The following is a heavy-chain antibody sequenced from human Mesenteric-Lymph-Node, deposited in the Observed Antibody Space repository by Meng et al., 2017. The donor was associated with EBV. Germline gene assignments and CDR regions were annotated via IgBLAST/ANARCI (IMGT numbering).Heavy chain of an antibody. CDR1: GFTFTSYG. Sequence: GQAVGSGGGVVQPGRSLRLSCAASGFTFTSYGMNWVRQAPGKGLEWVAVISYDGTRKYYTDSVKGRFTISRDNSKNTLYLQMNSLRADDTAVYYCAKDISGTGDYWGQGTLVTVSS. D-gene: IGHD3-10*01. CDR2: ISYDGTRK. J-gene: IGHJ4*02. CDR3: AKDISGTGDY. V-gene: IGHV3-30*18.